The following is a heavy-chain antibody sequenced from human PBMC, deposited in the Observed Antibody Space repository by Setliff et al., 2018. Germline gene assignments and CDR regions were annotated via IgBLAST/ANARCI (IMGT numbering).Heavy chain of an antibody. Sequence: PSETLSLTCTVSDGVLYGYYWSWIRQPPGKGLEWIGRIYTNGGTNYSPSLKSRVTMSIDTSKNQFSLKLNSVTAADTAFYYCARGPGGATGEGFDIWGQGTMVTVS. V-gene: IGHV4-4*07. CDR3: ARGPGGATGEGFDI. D-gene: IGHD7-27*01. J-gene: IGHJ3*02. CDR1: DGVLYGYY. CDR2: IYTNGGT.